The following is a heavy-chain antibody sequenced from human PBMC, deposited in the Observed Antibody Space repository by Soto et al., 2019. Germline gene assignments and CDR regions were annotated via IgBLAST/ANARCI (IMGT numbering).Heavy chain of an antibody. Sequence: GGSLRLSCAASGFTFSSCSMNWIRQAPGKGLEWVSYISSSSSTIYYADSVKGRFTISRDNAKNSLYPQMNSLRAEDTAVYYCARSYYYGSGSPPYYFDYWGQGTLVTVSS. CDR3: ARSYYYGSGSPPYYFDY. CDR1: GFTFSSCS. V-gene: IGHV3-48*01. CDR2: ISSSSSTI. D-gene: IGHD3-10*01. J-gene: IGHJ4*02.